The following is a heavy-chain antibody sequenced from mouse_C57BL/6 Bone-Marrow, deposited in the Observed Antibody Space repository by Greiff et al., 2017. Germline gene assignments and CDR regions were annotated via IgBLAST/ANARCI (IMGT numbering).Heavy chain of an antibody. Sequence: VKLQQPGAELVMPGASVKLSCKASGYTFTSYWMHWVKQRPGQGLEWIGEIDPSDSYTNYNQKFKGKSTLTVDKSSSTAYMQLSSLTSEDSAVYYCARERGFITTVVVPFDYWGQGTTLTVSS. CDR1: GYTFTSYW. CDR2: IDPSDSYT. V-gene: IGHV1-69*01. CDR3: ARERGFITTVVVPFDY. J-gene: IGHJ2*01. D-gene: IGHD1-1*01.